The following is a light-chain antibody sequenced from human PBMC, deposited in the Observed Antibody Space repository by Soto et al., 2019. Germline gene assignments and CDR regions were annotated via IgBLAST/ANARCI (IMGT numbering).Light chain of an antibody. Sequence: QSVLTQPPSASGTPGQRVSISCSGSRSNIGSNSVNWYQQLPGTAPKLLIYSNDMRPSGVPDRFSGSKSGTSASLAITGLQSEDEAHYYCAAWDDSLKSVVFGGGTKLTVL. CDR2: SND. CDR1: RSNIGSNS. CDR3: AAWDDSLKSVV. J-gene: IGLJ3*02. V-gene: IGLV1-44*01.